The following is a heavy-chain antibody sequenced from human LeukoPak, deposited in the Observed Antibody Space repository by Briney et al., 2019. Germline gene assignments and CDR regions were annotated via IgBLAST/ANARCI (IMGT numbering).Heavy chain of an antibody. CDR3: ARDQGSSLYYDYYYMDV. D-gene: IGHD2-15*01. CDR1: GYTFTSYG. J-gene: IGHJ6*03. CDR2: ISAYNGNT. V-gene: IGHV1-18*01. Sequence: GASVKVSCKASGYTFTSYGISWVRQAPGQGLEWMGWISAYNGNTNYAQKLQGRVTMTTDTSTSTAYMELRSLRSDDTAVYYCARDQGSSLYYDYYYMDVWGKGTTVTVSS.